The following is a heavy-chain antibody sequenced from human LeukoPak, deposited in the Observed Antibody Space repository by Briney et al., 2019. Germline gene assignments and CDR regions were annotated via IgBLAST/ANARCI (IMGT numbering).Heavy chain of an antibody. CDR2: ISSSGSTI. V-gene: IGHV3-48*03. CDR1: GFTFSSYE. Sequence: QPGGSLRLSCAASGFTFSSYEMNWVRQAPGKGLEWVSYISSSGSTIYYADSVKGRFTISRDNAENSLYLQMNSLRAEDTAVYYCAREGCSSTSCYANYYYMDVWGKGTTVTVSS. J-gene: IGHJ6*03. CDR3: AREGCSSTSCYANYYYMDV. D-gene: IGHD2-2*01.